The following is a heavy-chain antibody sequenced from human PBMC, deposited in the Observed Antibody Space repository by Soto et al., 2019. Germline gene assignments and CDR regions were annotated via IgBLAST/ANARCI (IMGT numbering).Heavy chain of an antibody. V-gene: IGHV3-21*01. CDR2: VSKSDYT. CDR3: AREDSIIIPAVSDF. Sequence: PGGSLRLSCTVSGVPFNNYGINWVRQAPGKGLEWVSSVSKSDYTYYSDSVKGRFTISRDNAKNSVSLQMNTLRVEDTAVYYCAREDSIIIPAVSDFWGQGTLVTVSS. J-gene: IGHJ4*02. CDR1: GVPFNNYG. D-gene: IGHD2-2*01.